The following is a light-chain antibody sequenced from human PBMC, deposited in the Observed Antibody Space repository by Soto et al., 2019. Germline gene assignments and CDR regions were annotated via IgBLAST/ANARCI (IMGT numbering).Light chain of an antibody. CDR2: GAS. CDR3: QQHGTT. Sequence: EIVMTQSPATLSVSPGERATLSCRASQSISSKLAWYQQKPGQAPRLLTYGASTRATGIPARSSGSGSGTDFTLTISRLEPEDSAVYYCQQHGTTFGQGTKVDIK. J-gene: IGKJ1*01. CDR1: QSISSK. V-gene: IGKV3-15*01.